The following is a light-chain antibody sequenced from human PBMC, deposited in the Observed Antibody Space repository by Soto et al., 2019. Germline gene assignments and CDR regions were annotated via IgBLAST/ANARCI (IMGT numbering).Light chain of an antibody. V-gene: IGKV1-5*03. J-gene: IGKJ1*01. CDR3: QQSDSLWT. CDR2: KAS. CDR1: QSISSW. Sequence: DIQMTQSPSTLSASVGDTVTITCRASQSISSWLAWYQQKPGKAPKLLIYKASSLQTGVPSRFSVSGSGTEFTLTISSLQPDDFATYYCQQSDSLWTFGQGTKVEIK.